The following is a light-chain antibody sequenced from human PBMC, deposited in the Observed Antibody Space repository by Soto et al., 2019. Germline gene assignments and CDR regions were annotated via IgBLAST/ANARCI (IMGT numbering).Light chain of an antibody. CDR1: QSVSSSY. CDR2: GAS. Sequence: EIVLTQSPGTLSLSPGERATLSCRASQSVSSSYLAGYQQKPGQAPRLLIYGASSRATGLPDRFSGSGSGTDFTLPISRLEPEDFAVYYWQQYGSSMTFGPWTKVDIK. J-gene: IGKJ3*01. CDR3: QQYGSSMT. V-gene: IGKV3-20*01.